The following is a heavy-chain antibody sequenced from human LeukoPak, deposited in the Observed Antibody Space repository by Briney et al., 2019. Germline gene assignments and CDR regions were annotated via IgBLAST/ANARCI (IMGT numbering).Heavy chain of an antibody. D-gene: IGHD5-12*01. Sequence: SETLSLTCTVSGGSISSYYWSWIRQPPGKGLEWIGYIYTSGSTNYNPSLKSRVTISVDTSKNQFSLKLSPVTAADTAVYYCARRYGGYDYWGQGTLVTVSS. CDR1: GGSISSYY. CDR2: IYTSGST. V-gene: IGHV4-4*09. J-gene: IGHJ4*02. CDR3: ARRYGGYDY.